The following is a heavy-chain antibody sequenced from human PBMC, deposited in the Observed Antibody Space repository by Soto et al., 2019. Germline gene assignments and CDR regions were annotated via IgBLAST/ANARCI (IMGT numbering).Heavy chain of an antibody. D-gene: IGHD6-13*01. V-gene: IGHV4-34*01. J-gene: IGHJ6*02. CDR2: INHSGST. CDR3: AGTYSSSYYYYGMDV. Sequence: SETLSLTCAVYGGSFSGYYWSWIRQPPGKGLEWIGEINHSGSTNYNPSLKSRVTISVDTSKNQFSLKLSSVTAADTAVYYCAGTYSSSYYYYGMDVWGQGTTVTVSS. CDR1: GGSFSGYY.